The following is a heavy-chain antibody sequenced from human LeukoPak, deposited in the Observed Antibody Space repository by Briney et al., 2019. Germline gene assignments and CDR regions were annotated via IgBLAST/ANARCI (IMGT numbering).Heavy chain of an antibody. CDR2: IKNDGSST. CDR1: GFTFSRYW. CDR3: ASALGGQGGH. D-gene: IGHD3-16*01. J-gene: IGHJ4*02. Sequence: GGSLRLSCAASGFTFSRYWMHWVRQAPGKGLVWVSLIKNDGSSTTYADSVKGRFTISRDNAKNTLFLQMNSLRVDDTAIYYCASALGGQGGHWGQGTLVTVSS. V-gene: IGHV3-74*03.